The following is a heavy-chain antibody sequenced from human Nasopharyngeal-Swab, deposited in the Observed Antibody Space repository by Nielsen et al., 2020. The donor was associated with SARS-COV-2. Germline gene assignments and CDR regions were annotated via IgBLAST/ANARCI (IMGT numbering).Heavy chain of an antibody. Sequence: ASVKVSCKGSCFNFTSDGISWVRQAPGQGLEWVGWISAYNGNTNYAQKLQGRVTMTTDTSTSTAYMELRSLRSDDTAVYYCARDRESSSGWYSSFYYYYYGMDVWGQGTTVTVSS. CDR3: ARDRESSSGWYSSFYYYYYGMDV. J-gene: IGHJ6*02. D-gene: IGHD6-19*01. CDR2: ISAYNGNT. CDR1: CFNFTSDG. V-gene: IGHV1-18*01.